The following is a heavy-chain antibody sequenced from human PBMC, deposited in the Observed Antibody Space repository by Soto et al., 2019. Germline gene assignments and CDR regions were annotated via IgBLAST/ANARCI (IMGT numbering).Heavy chain of an antibody. CDR2: ISAYNGNT. CDR1: GYTFTSYG. D-gene: IGHD6-13*01. V-gene: IGHV1-18*01. CDR3: ASSPLAAVATGAFEI. J-gene: IGHJ3*02. Sequence: ASVKVSCKASGYTFTSYGISWVRQAPGQGLEWMGWISAYNGNTNYAQRLQGRVTTTTDTSTSTAYMELRSLRSDDTAVYYCASSPLAAVATGAFEIWXQGTMVTVS.